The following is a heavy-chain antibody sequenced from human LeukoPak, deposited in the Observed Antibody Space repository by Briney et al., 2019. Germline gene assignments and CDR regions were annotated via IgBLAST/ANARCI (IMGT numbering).Heavy chain of an antibody. Sequence: ASVRVSCKASGYTFTSYDINWVRQATGQGLEWMGWMNPNSGNTGYAQKFQGRITMTRNTSISTAYMELSSLTSEDTAVYYCARIAAAGNRRLSFWGQGTLVTVSS. CDR1: GYTFTSYD. V-gene: IGHV1-8*01. J-gene: IGHJ4*02. CDR2: MNPNSGNT. CDR3: ARIAAAGNRRLSF. D-gene: IGHD6-13*01.